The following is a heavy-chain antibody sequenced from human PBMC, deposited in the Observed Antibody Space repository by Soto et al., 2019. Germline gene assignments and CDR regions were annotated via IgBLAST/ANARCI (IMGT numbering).Heavy chain of an antibody. CDR1: GFTFSSYA. Sequence: GGSLRLSCAASGFTFSSYAMSWVRQAPGKGLEWVSAISGSGGSTYYADSVKGRFTISRDNSKNTLYLQMNSLRAEDTAVYYCAKYPSNRIYYGDYDYYFDYWGQGTLVTVSS. D-gene: IGHD4-17*01. CDR2: ISGSGGST. J-gene: IGHJ4*02. CDR3: AKYPSNRIYYGDYDYYFDY. V-gene: IGHV3-23*01.